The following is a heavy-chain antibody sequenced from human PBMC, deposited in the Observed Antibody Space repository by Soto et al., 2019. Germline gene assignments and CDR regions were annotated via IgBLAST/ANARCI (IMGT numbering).Heavy chain of an antibody. Sequence: SETLSLTCTVSGGSISSGGYYWSWIRQHPGKGLEWVGYIYYSGSTYYNPSLKSRVTISVDTSKNQFSLKLSSVTAADTAVYYCARVVPRRGMNVWGEGTTVTVP. CDR1: GGSISSGGYY. CDR3: ARVVPRRGMNV. D-gene: IGHD3-16*02. V-gene: IGHV4-31*03. J-gene: IGHJ6*02. CDR2: IYYSGST.